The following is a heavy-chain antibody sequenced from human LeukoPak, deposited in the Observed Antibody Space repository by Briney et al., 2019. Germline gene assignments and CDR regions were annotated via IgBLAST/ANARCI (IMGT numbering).Heavy chain of an antibody. CDR2: IYYSGST. J-gene: IGHJ4*02. CDR3: ARGSLEEWELFDY. Sequence: PSETLSLTCTVSGGSISSSSYYWGWIRQPPGKGLEWIGSIYYSGSTYYNPSLKSRVTISVDTSKNQFSLKLSSVTAADTAVYHCARGSLEEWELFDYWGQGTLVTVSS. D-gene: IGHD1-26*01. CDR1: GGSISSSSYY. V-gene: IGHV4-39*07.